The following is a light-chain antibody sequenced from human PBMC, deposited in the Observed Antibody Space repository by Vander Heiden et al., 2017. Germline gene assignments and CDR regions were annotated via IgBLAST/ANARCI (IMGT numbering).Light chain of an antibody. CDR2: DDR. CDR1: NIGSKS. J-gene: IGLJ1*01. CDR3: QVWDSTTDHHV. Sequence: SYVLTQPPSVSVAPGQTAKITCGGKNIGSKSVHWYQQRPGQAPVLVVYDDRDRPSGIPERFSGSNSGNAATLTISRVEAGDEADYYCQVWDSTTDHHVFATGTKVTVL. V-gene: IGLV3-21*02.